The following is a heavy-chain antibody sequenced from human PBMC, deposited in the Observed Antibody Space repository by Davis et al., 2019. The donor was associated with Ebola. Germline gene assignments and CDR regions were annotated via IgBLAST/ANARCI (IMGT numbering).Heavy chain of an antibody. CDR3: ARGKGVWDN. CDR1: GGSINRATYY. Sequence: MPSETLSLTCTVSGGSINRATYYWGWIRQPPGKGLEWIGSIYYNGNTYYNPSLKSRVSISVDTSNNHFSLTLTSVTAADSSIYYCARGKGVWDNWGQGSLVIVSS. V-gene: IGHV4-39*02. J-gene: IGHJ4*02. D-gene: IGHD3-10*01. CDR2: IYYNGNT.